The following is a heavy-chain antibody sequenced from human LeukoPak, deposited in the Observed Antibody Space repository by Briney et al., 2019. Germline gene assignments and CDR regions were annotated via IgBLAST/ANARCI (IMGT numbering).Heavy chain of an antibody. V-gene: IGHV3-30-3*01. Sequence: GGSLRLSCAVSGFTFSRYAMHWVRQAPGKGLEWVAVISYDGSKKADSVKGRFTISRDNSKNPLYLQMTSLRAEDTAVYYCARDSSDYWGQGTLVTVSS. J-gene: IGHJ4*02. CDR2: ISYDGSKK. CDR1: GFTFSRYA. CDR3: ARDSSDY.